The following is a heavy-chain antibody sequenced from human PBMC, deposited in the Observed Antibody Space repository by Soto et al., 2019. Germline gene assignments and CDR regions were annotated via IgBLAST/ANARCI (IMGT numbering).Heavy chain of an antibody. J-gene: IGHJ4*02. CDR1: GYTFTSYA. CDR3: ARPRGYSYGFDY. D-gene: IGHD5-18*01. CDR2: ISTYNGNT. V-gene: IGHV1-18*01. Sequence: ASVKVSCKASGYTFTSYAINWVRQAPGQGLEWMGWISTYNGNTNYAQTLQGRVTMTTDTSTSTAYMELRSLRSDDTAVYYCARPRGYSYGFDYWGQGTLVTVSS.